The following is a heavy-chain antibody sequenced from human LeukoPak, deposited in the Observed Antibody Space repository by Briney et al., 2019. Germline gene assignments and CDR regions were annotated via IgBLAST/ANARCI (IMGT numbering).Heavy chain of an antibody. CDR2: FDPEDGET. CDR3: ATGTESVGRGFYYYYMDV. D-gene: IGHD3-10*01. Sequence: ASVKVSCKVSGYTLTELSMHWVRQAPGKGLEWMGGFDPEDGETIYAQKFQGRVTMTEDTSTDTAYMELSSLRSEDTAVYHCATGTESVGRGFYYYYMDVWGKGTTVTVSS. V-gene: IGHV1-24*01. J-gene: IGHJ6*03. CDR1: GYTLTELS.